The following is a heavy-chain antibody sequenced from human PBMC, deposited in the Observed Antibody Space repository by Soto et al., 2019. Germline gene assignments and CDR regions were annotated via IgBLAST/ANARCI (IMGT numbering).Heavy chain of an antibody. V-gene: IGHV1-24*01. CDR3: ATSGTLRDWFDP. J-gene: IGHJ5*02. Sequence: ASVKVSCKVSGYTLTELSMHWVRQAPGKGLEWMGGFDPEDGETIYAQKFQGRVTMTEDTSTATAYMELSSLRSEDTAVYYCATSGTLRDWFDPWGQGTLVTVSS. D-gene: IGHD3-16*01. CDR2: FDPEDGET. CDR1: GYTLTELS.